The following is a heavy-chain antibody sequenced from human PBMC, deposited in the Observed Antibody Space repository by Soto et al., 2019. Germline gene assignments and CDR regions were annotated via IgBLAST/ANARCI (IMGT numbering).Heavy chain of an antibody. Sequence: PSETLSLTCAVSGYFLSTRNWWGWIRQPPGKGLEWIGYVYYNGRTSYNPSLKSRVTISVDTSKNQFSLKLSSVTAADTAVYYCARSDGRYWGQGTLVTVSS. J-gene: IGHJ4*02. CDR1: GYFLSTRNW. V-gene: IGHV4-28*01. CDR3: ARSDGRY. CDR2: VYYNGRT.